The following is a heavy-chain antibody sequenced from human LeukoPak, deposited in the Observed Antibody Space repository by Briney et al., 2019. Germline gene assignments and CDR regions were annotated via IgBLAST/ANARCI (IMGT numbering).Heavy chain of an antibody. D-gene: IGHD3-3*01. CDR1: GFTFSSYA. J-gene: IGHJ4*02. CDR3: ARDAPFWSGYYDY. V-gene: IGHV3-30-3*01. Sequence: GGSLRLSCAASGFTFSSYAMHWVRQAPGKGLEWVAVISYDGSNKYYADSVKGRFTISRDNSKNTLYLQMNSLRAEDTAVYYCARDAPFWSGYYDYWGQGTLVTVSS. CDR2: ISYDGSNK.